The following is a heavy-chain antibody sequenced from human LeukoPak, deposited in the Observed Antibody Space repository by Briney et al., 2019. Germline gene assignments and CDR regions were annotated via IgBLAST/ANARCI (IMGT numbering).Heavy chain of an antibody. J-gene: IGHJ4*02. CDR2: LYTNRRN. CDR1: GDSISTYY. Sequence: PSESLSLTCTVSGDSISTYYWNWIRQPAGKGLEWIGRLYTNRRNDYNPSLKSRVTISVDKSKNQFAMSLMSVTAADTAVYYCARDSGAATNLDYWGQGILVTVSS. D-gene: IGHD5-24*01. V-gene: IGHV4-4*07. CDR3: ARDSGAATNLDY.